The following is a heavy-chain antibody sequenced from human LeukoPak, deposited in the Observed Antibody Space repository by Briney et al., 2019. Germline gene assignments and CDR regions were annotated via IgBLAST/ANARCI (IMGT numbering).Heavy chain of an antibody. D-gene: IGHD3-22*01. CDR3: ARDDSSGYYYDPSAFDI. CDR1: GFTFSSYS. J-gene: IGHJ3*02. Sequence: GGSLRLSCAASGFTFSSYSMNWVRQAPGKGLEWVSYISSSSSTIYYADSVKGRFTISRDNAKNSLYLQMNSLRAEDTAVYYCARDDSSGYYYDPSAFDIWGQGTMVTVSS. V-gene: IGHV3-48*04. CDR2: ISSSSSTI.